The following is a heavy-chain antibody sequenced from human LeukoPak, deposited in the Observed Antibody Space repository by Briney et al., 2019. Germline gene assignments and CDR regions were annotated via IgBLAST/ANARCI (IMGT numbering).Heavy chain of an antibody. CDR2: INHSGST. Sequence: SETLSLTCAVYGGSFSGYYWSWIRQPPGKGLEWIGEINHSGSTNYNPSLKSRVTISVDTSKNQFSLKLSSVTAADTAVYYCARIPRGQLQPYFDYWGQGTLVTVSS. J-gene: IGHJ4*02. CDR3: ARIPRGQLQPYFDY. CDR1: GGSFSGYY. D-gene: IGHD2-2*01. V-gene: IGHV4-34*01.